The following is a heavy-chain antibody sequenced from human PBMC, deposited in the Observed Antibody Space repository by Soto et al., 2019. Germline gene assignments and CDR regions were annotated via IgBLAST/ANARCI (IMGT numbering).Heavy chain of an antibody. Sequence: PSETLSLTCTVSGGSISSYYWSWIRQPPGKGLEWIGYIFYSGNTNYNPSLKSRVTISVDTSKNQFSLKLSSVTAADTTVYYCAREYRSNSSLLYDSWGRGTLVTVSS. CDR3: AREYRSNSSLLYDS. CDR1: GGSISSYY. J-gene: IGHJ4*02. CDR2: IFYSGNT. D-gene: IGHD2-15*01. V-gene: IGHV4-59*01.